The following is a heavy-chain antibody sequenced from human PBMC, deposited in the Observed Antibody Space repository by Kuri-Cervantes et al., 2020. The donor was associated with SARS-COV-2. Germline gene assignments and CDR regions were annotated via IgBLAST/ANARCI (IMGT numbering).Heavy chain of an antibody. Sequence: GESLKISCAASGFTFSSYAMHWVRQAPGKGLEWVAVISYDGSNKYYADSVKGRFTIPRDNSKNTLYLQMNSLRAEDTAVYYCAWELLWPDAFDIWGQGTMVTVSS. D-gene: IGHD2-15*01. CDR2: ISYDGSNK. J-gene: IGHJ3*02. V-gene: IGHV3-30-3*01. CDR3: AWELLWPDAFDI. CDR1: GFTFSSYA.